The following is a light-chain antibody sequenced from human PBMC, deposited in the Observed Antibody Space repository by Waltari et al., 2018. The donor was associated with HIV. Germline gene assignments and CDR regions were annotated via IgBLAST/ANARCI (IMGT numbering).Light chain of an antibody. CDR1: RGAFGPYNY. CDR2: EVS. Sequence: QSALTQPAAVSGSPGQSITISCPGPRGAFGPYNYFSWYQQLPGKAPKLIIYEVSKRPSGLSNRFSGSKSGNTASLTISGLQAEDEGYYYCSSYTSRDTFVFGTGTEVTVL. J-gene: IGLJ1*01. CDR3: SSYTSRDTFV. V-gene: IGLV2-14*01.